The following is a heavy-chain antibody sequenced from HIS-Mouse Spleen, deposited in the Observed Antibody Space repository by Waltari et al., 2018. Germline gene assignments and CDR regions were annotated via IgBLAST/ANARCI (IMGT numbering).Heavy chain of an antibody. CDR2: IYHSGST. CDR1: GFTFSSYW. Sequence: VQLVESGGGLVQPGGSLRLSCAASGFTFSSYWMSWVRQAPGKGLEWIGSIYHSGSTYYNPSLKSRVTISVDTSKNQFSLKLSSVTAADTAVYYCARVKTWGQGTLVTVSS. J-gene: IGHJ5*02. V-gene: IGHV4-38-2*01. CDR3: ARVKT.